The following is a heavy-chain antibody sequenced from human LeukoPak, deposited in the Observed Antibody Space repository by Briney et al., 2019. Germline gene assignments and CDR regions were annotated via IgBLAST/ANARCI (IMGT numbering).Heavy chain of an antibody. CDR1: GFTVSSNY. D-gene: IGHD5/OR15-5a*01. J-gene: IGHJ1*01. Sequence: GGSLRLSCAASGFTVSSNYMSWVRQAPGKGLEWVSVIYSDGSTYYADSVKGRFTISRDNSKSTLYLQVNSLRAEDTAVYYCARFTSSRAWAQYFQHWGQGTLVTVSS. V-gene: IGHV3-66*01. CDR2: IYSDGST. CDR3: ARFTSSRAWAQYFQH.